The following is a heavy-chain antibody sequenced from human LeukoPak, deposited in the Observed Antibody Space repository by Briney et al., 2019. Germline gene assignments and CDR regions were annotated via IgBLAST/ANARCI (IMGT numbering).Heavy chain of an antibody. CDR1: GFTFHGYP. Sequence: PGGSLRLSCAASGFTFHGYPMTWVRQAPGKGLEWVSTISGSGLSTYYADSVKGRFSISRDNSNQTLYLQMSSVRADDTAVYYCARGQGVVGATTRGYFGQWGQGVLVTVSS. J-gene: IGHJ4*02. CDR2: ISGSGLST. CDR3: ARGQGVVGATTRGYFGQ. D-gene: IGHD1-26*01. V-gene: IGHV3-23*01.